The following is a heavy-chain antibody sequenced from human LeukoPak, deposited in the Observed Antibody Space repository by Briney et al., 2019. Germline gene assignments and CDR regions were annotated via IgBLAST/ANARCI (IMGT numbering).Heavy chain of an antibody. J-gene: IGHJ5*02. CDR1: GGSISSYY. V-gene: IGHV4-59*01. CDR2: IYYSGST. CDR3: ARGGSTGTNLNWVDP. D-gene: IGHD1-1*01. Sequence: KPSETQSLTCTVSGGSISSYYWSWIRQPPGKGLEWIGYIYYSGSTNYNPSLKSRVTISVDTSKNQFSLKLSSVTAADTAVYYCARGGSTGTNLNWVDPWGQGTLVTVSS.